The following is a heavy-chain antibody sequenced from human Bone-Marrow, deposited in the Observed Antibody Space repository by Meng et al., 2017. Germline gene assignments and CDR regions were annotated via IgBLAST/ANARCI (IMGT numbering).Heavy chain of an antibody. Sequence: GGSLRLCCAASGFAFSNSWMNWVRLAPGKGLEWVASMNPDGSEKYYVGSVKGRFTISRDNAKDSLYPQMNSLRAEDAAVYYCARDRAYSSFDIWGQGTMVTVSS. CDR3: ARDRAYSSFDI. V-gene: IGHV3-7*01. D-gene: IGHD2-21*01. J-gene: IGHJ3*02. CDR1: GFAFSNSW. CDR2: MNPDGSEK.